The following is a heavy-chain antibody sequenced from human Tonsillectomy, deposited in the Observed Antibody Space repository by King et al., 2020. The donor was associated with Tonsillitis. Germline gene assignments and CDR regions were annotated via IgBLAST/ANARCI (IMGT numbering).Heavy chain of an antibody. V-gene: IGHV3-15*01. CDR3: TTAGTYSVEE. CDR1: GFTFSNAW. D-gene: IGHD3-10*01. Sequence: VQLVESGGDLRKPGESLTLSCVGSGFTFSNAWLTWFRQFPGKGLEWVARVRSRSDGGSTDYGAPVKGRFTISRDDSRNTLYLQMNSLKIEDTATYYCTTAGTYSVEEWGQGTLVTVSS. J-gene: IGHJ4*02. CDR2: VRSRSDGGST.